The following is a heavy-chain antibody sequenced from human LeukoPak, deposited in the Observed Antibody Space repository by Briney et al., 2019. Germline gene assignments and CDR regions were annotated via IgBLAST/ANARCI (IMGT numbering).Heavy chain of an antibody. V-gene: IGHV1-46*01. CDR3: ARNSGYCSGGSCYEYNDY. D-gene: IGHD2-15*01. Sequence: ASVKVSCEASGYTFTSYCMHWVRQAPGQGLEWMGIINPSGGSTSYAQKFQGRVTMTRDTSTSTVYMELSSLRSEDTAVYYCARNSGYCSGGSCYEYNDYWGQGTLVTVSS. J-gene: IGHJ4*02. CDR1: GYTFTSYC. CDR2: INPSGGST.